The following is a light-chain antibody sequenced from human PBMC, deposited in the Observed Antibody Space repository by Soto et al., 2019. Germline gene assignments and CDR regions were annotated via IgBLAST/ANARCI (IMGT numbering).Light chain of an antibody. CDR2: DTS. Sequence: EVVLAQSPATLYLSPGERATLSCTASESVSTYLAWYQQKPGQSPRLLIYDTSRRATGIPARFSGSGSGTDFTLTISSLEPEDFVVYYCQQRSNWPLTFGGGTKVEIK. CDR1: ESVSTY. J-gene: IGKJ4*01. V-gene: IGKV3-11*01. CDR3: QQRSNWPLT.